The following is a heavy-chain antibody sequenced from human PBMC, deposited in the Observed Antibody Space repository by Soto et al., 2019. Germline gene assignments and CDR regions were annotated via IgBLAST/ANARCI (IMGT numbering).Heavy chain of an antibody. Sequence: GGSLRLSCAASGFTFSSYSMNWVRQAPGKGLEWVSSISSSSSYIYYADSVKGRFTISRDNAKNSLYLQISSLRAEDTAVYYCAKDTYSSGYQDFDYWGQGTLVTVSS. CDR2: ISSSSSYI. V-gene: IGHV3-21*04. J-gene: IGHJ4*02. CDR1: GFTFSSYS. CDR3: AKDTYSSGYQDFDY. D-gene: IGHD3-22*01.